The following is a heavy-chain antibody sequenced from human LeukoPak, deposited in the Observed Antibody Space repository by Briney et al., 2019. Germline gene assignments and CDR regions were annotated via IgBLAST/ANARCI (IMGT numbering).Heavy chain of an antibody. D-gene: IGHD6-19*01. V-gene: IGHV3-21*01. CDR3: ARDGHGSGWYGDYFDY. Sequence: KPGGSLRLSCAASGFTFSSYSMNWVRQAPGKGLEWVSSISSSGSYIYYADAVRGRFIICRDNAKTSIYMPMNSLRAQDTAVYYCARDGHGSGWYGDYFDYWGQGTLVTVSS. J-gene: IGHJ4*02. CDR2: ISSSGSYI. CDR1: GFTFSSYS.